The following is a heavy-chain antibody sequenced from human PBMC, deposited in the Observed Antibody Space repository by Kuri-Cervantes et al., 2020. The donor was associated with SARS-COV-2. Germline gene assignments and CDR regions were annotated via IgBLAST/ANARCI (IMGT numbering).Heavy chain of an antibody. CDR2: ISGSGGST. CDR1: GFLFNKYA. CDR3: AKDLGGSGWHPVDY. V-gene: IGHV3-23*01. Sequence: GESLKISCEGSGFLFNKYAMSWVRQAPGKGLEWVSAISGSGGSTYYADSVKGRFTISRDNSKNTLYLQMNSLRAEDTAVYYCAKDLGGSGWHPVDYWGQGTLVTVSS. D-gene: IGHD6-19*01. J-gene: IGHJ4*02.